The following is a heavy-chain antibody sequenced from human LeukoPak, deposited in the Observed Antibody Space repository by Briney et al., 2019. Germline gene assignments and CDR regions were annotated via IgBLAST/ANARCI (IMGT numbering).Heavy chain of an antibody. J-gene: IGHJ6*02. CDR1: GYTFTGYY. V-gene: IGHV1-2*04. CDR2: INPNSGGT. D-gene: IGHD6-19*01. Sequence: ASVKVSCKASGYTFTGYYMHWVRQAPGQGLEWMGWINPNSGGTNYAQKFQGWVTMTRDTSISTAYMELSRLRSDDTAVYYCARVSIAVAGPSDYYYGMDVWGQGTTVTVS. CDR3: ARVSIAVAGPSDYYYGMDV.